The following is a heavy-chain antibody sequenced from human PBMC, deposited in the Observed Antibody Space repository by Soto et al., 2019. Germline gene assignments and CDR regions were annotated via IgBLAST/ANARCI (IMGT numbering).Heavy chain of an antibody. CDR1: GYTFTNYA. CDR3: ARDPLWGTAMVLWYFDL. CDR2: INAGNGNT. D-gene: IGHD5-18*01. Sequence: ASVKVSSKASGYTFTNYAMHWVRQAPGQRLEWMGWINAGNGNTKYSQKFQGRVTITRDTSASTAYMELSSLRSEDTAVYYCARDPLWGTAMVLWYFDLWGRGTLVTVSS. V-gene: IGHV1-3*01. J-gene: IGHJ2*01.